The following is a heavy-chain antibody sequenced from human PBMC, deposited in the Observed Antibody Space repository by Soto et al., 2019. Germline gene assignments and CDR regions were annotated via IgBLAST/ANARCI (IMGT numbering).Heavy chain of an antibody. V-gene: IGHV4-31*03. CDR3: ATVWLGESFFDP. D-gene: IGHD3-10*01. J-gene: IGHJ5*02. CDR2: TYDSGNT. CDR1: GGSISSGAYY. Sequence: QVQLQESGPGLVKPSQTLSLTCTVSGGSISSGAYYWSWIRQHPVKGLEWIGYTYDSGNTHYNPSLKSRVTISIDTSKNQFSLKLSSVTAAGTAVYYCATVWLGESFFDPWGQGTLVTVSS.